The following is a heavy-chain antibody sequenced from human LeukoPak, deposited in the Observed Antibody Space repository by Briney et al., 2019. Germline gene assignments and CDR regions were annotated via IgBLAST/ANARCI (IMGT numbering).Heavy chain of an antibody. V-gene: IGHV3-30*18. CDR2: ISFDGSTK. CDR1: GFTFSSYG. CDR3: AKVPPWWEADY. D-gene: IGHD1-26*01. J-gene: IGHJ4*02. Sequence: PGGSLRLSCAASGFTFSSYGMHWVRQAPGKGLEWVAVISFDGSTKDYADSVKGRFTISRDNSKNTLYLQMNSLRAEDTAVYYCAKVPPWWEADYWGQGTLVTLSS.